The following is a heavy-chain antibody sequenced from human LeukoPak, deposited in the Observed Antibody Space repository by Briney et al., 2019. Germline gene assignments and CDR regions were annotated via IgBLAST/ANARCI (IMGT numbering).Heavy chain of an antibody. V-gene: IGHV3-23*01. CDR2: ISGSGDST. CDR1: GFTFSSYA. Sequence: GGSLRLSCAASGFTFSSYAMSWVRQAPGKGLEWVSAISGSGDSTYYADSVKGRFTISRDNSKNTLYLQMNSLRAEDTAVYYCAKVYSYGHEAYFDYWGQGTLVTVSS. D-gene: IGHD5-18*01. J-gene: IGHJ4*02. CDR3: AKVYSYGHEAYFDY.